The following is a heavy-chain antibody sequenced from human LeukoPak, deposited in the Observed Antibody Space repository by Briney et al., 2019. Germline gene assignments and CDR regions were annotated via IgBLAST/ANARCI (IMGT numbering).Heavy chain of an antibody. D-gene: IGHD7-27*01. CDR2: INWNGGST. J-gene: IGHJ4*02. CDR3: ARAPPNLAGDPYYFDY. CDR1: GFTFDDYG. V-gene: IGHV3-20*01. Sequence: PGGSLRLSCAASGFTFDDYGMSWVRQAPGKGLEWVSGINWNGGSTGYADSVKGRFTISRDNAKNSLYLQMNSLRAEDTALYHCARAPPNLAGDPYYFDYWGQGTLVTVSS.